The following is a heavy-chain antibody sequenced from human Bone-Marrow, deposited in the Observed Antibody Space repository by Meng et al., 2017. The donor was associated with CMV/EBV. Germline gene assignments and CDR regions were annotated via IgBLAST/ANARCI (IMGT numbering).Heavy chain of an antibody. J-gene: IGHJ2*01. D-gene: IGHD2-2*01. CDR3: ARDPAATGYWYFDL. V-gene: IGHV3-30*02. CDR2: IRYDGSNK. Sequence: GESLKISCAASGFTFSTYGIHWVRQAPGKGLEWVAFIRYDGSNKCYVDSVKGRFTISRDNSKNTLYLQMNSLRAEDTAVYYCARDPAATGYWYFDLWGRGTPVTVSS. CDR1: GFTFSTYG.